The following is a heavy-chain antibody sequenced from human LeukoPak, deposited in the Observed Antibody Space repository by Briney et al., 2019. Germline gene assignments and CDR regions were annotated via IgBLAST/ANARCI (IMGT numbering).Heavy chain of an antibody. CDR1: GFTVSSNY. CDR2: IYSGGST. V-gene: IGHV3-53*01. Sequence: GGSLRLSCAASGFTVSSNYMSWVRQAPGKGLEWVSVIYSGGSTYYADSVKGRFTISRDNSKNTLYLQMNSLRAEDTAVYYCARKGYYYDSSGHHGAFDYWGQGTLVTVSS. D-gene: IGHD3-22*01. CDR3: ARKGYYYDSSGHHGAFDY. J-gene: IGHJ4*02.